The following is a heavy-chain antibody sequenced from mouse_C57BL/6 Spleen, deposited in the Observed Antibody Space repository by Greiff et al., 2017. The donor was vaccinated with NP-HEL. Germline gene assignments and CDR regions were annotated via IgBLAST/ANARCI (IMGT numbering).Heavy chain of an antibody. J-gene: IGHJ2*01. D-gene: IGHD1-1*01. V-gene: IGHV1-22*01. CDR1: GYTFTDYN. CDR2: INPNNGGT. CDR3: ARGYYGRDYFDY. Sequence: VQLQQSGPELVKPGASVKMSCKASGYTFTDYNMHWVKQSHGKSLEWIGYINPNNGGTSYNQKFKGTATLTVNKSSSTAYMELRSLTSEDSAVYYCARGYYGRDYFDYWGQGTTLTVSS.